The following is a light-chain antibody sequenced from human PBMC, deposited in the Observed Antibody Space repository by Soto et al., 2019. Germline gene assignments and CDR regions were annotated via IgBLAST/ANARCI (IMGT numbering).Light chain of an antibody. J-gene: IGKJ3*01. CDR1: QSISSY. CDR3: QHRSNWPPD. V-gene: IGKV1-39*01. CDR2: AAS. Sequence: DIQMTQSPSSLSASVGDRVTITCRASQSISSYLNWYQQKPGKAPKLLIYAASSLQSGVPSRFSGSGSGTDFTLTISSLQPEDFAVYYCQHRSNWPPDFGPGTKVDFK.